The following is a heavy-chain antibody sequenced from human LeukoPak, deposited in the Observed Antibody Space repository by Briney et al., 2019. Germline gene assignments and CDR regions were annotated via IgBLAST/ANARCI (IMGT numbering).Heavy chain of an antibody. J-gene: IGHJ3*02. D-gene: IGHD3-10*01. CDR1: GFTFSSYA. Sequence: PGGSLRLSCAASGFTFSSYAVSWVRQAPGKGLEWVSAISGSGGSTYYADSVKGRFTISRDNSKNTLYLQMNSLRAEDTAVYYCAKDYYGSGSYFPHDAFDIWGQGTMVTVSS. CDR3: AKDYYGSGSYFPHDAFDI. CDR2: ISGSGGST. V-gene: IGHV3-23*01.